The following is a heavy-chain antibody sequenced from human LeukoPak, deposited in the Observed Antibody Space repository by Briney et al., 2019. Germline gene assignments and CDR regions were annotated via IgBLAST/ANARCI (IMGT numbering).Heavy chain of an antibody. CDR1: GFTFNTYA. D-gene: IGHD1-1*01. CDR3: AKAPVTIYYYYYGMDV. J-gene: IGHJ6*02. CDR2: ISSGGGST. V-gene: IGHV3-23*01. Sequence: GGSLRLSCAASGFTFNTYAMTWVRQAPGKGLEWVSAISSGGGSTYYAESVKGRFTISRDNSKNMLYLQVNSLRAEDTAVYYCAKAPVTIYYYYYGMDVWGQGTTVTVSS.